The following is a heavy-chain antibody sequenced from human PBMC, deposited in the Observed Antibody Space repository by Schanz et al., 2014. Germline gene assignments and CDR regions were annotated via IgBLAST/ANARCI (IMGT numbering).Heavy chain of an antibody. D-gene: IGHD4-17*01. CDR3: ARDTTVVTGHDAFDI. CDR1: GFTVSSNY. CDR2: IYSGGST. J-gene: IGHJ3*02. V-gene: IGHV3-53*01. Sequence: EVQLVESGGGLIQPGGSLRLSCAASGFTVSSNYMSWVRQAPGKGLEWVSVIYSGGSTYYADSVKGRFTISRDNSKNTLYLQMNSLRAEDTAVYYCARDTTVVTGHDAFDIWGQGTMVTVSS.